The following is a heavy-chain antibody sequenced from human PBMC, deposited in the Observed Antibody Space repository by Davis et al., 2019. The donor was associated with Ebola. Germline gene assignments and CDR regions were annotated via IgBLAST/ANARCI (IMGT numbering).Heavy chain of an antibody. D-gene: IGHD1-26*01. CDR1: GGSISSGGYY. V-gene: IGHV4-31*03. J-gene: IGHJ5*02. CDR2: IYYSGST. CDR3: ASRMTWIQLGVGATNWFDP. Sequence: SETLSLTCTVSGGSISSGGYYWSWIRQHPGKGLEWIGYIYYSGSTYYNPSLKSRVTISVDTSKNQFSLKLSSVTAADTAVYYCASRMTWIQLGVGATNWFDPWGQGTLVTVSS.